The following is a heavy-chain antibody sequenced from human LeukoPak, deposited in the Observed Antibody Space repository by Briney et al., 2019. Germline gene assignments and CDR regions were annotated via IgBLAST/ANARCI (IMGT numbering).Heavy chain of an antibody. CDR2: IYYSGST. Sequence: SETLSLTCTVSRGSISSYYWSWIRQPPGKGLEWIGYIYYSGSTNYNPSLKSRVTISVDTSKNQFSLKLSSVTAADTAVYYCARADPAVAGFDYWGQGTLVTVSS. CDR1: RGSISSYY. CDR3: ARADPAVAGFDY. D-gene: IGHD6-19*01. J-gene: IGHJ4*02. V-gene: IGHV4-59*01.